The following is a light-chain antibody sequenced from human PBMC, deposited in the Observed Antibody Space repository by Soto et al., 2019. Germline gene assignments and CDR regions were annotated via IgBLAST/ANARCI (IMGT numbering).Light chain of an antibody. V-gene: IGLV1-44*01. CDR1: NSNIGINP. CDR2: NSN. CDR3: SAWDADIYAPV. J-gene: IGLJ2*01. Sequence: QSVLTQPPSASGTPGQRVAISCSGGNSNIGINPVNWYLHLPGTAPKLLIYNSNQRPSGVPDRFSGSKSGTSASLAISGLQSEDEADYFCSAWDADIYAPVFGGGTKLTVL.